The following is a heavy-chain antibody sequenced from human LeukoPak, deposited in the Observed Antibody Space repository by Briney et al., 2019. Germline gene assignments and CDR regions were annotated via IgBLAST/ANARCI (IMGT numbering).Heavy chain of an antibody. CDR2: ISSSSSYI. CDR1: GFTFSSYG. CDR3: ARPDSYCGGDCYDPVDY. Sequence: GGSLRLSCAASGFTFSSYGMNWVRQAPWKGLEWVSSISSSSSYIYYADSVKGRFTISRDNAKNSLYLQMNSLRAEDTAVYYCARPDSYCGGDCYDPVDYWGQGTLVTVSS. J-gene: IGHJ4*02. V-gene: IGHV3-21*01. D-gene: IGHD2-21*02.